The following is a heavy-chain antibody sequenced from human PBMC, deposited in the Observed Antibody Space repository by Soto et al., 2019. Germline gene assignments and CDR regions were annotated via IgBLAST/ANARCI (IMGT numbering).Heavy chain of an antibody. CDR2: SFNGVT. V-gene: IGHV1-18*01. CDR1: GYTFTNYG. Sequence: ASVKVSCKTSGYTFTNYGISWVRQAPGQGLEWMGGSFNGVTNYAQNLQGRVTMTTDTSTTTVYMELRSLRSEDSAVYYCARTRDYYDSSAPGYWGQGTLVTVSS. CDR3: ARTRDYYDSSAPGY. D-gene: IGHD3-22*01. J-gene: IGHJ4*02.